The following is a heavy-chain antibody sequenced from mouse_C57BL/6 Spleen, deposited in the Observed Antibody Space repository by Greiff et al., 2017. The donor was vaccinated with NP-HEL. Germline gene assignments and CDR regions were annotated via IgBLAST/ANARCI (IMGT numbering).Heavy chain of an antibody. D-gene: IGHD1-1*01. J-gene: IGHJ4*01. CDR2: ISSGSSTN. CDR1: GFTFSDYG. V-gene: IGHV5-17*01. Sequence: DVHLVESGGGLVKPGGSLKLSCAASGFTFSDYGMHWVRQAPEKGLEWVAYISSGSSTNYYADTVKGRFTISIDNAKNTLFLQMSSLRSEDTAMYYCARDGSSYLYYAMDYWGQGTSVTVSS. CDR3: ARDGSSYLYYAMDY.